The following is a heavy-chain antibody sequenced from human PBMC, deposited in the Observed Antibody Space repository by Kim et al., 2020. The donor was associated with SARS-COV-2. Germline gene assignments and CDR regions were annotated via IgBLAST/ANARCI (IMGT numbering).Heavy chain of an antibody. CDR2: IYPGDSDT. J-gene: IGHJ4*02. CDR1: GYSFTSYW. V-gene: IGHV5-51*01. Sequence: GESLKISCKGSGYSFTSYWIGWVRQMPGKGLEWMGIIYPGDSDTRYSPSFQGQVTISADKSISTAYLQWSSLKASDTAMYYCARQVPYSSSWYPINFCFDYWGQGTLVTVSS. D-gene: IGHD6-13*01. CDR3: ARQVPYSSSWYPINFCFDY.